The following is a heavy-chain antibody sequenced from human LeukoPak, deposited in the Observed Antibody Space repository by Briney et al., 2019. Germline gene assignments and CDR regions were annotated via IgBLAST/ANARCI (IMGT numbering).Heavy chain of an antibody. D-gene: IGHD2-2*01. CDR3: ARDTSAYPLPAAPF. CDR2: INGDGSST. V-gene: IGHV3-74*01. CDR1: GFTFSSYW. Sequence: GGSLRLSCAASGFTFSSYWMHWVRQAPGKGLVWVSRINGDGSSTSYADSVKGRFTISRDNAKNTLYLQMNGLRAEDTAVYYCARDTSAYPLPAAPFWGQGTLVTVSS. J-gene: IGHJ4*02.